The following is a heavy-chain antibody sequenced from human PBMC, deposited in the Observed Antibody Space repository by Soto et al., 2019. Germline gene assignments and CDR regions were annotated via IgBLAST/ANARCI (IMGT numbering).Heavy chain of an antibody. J-gene: IGHJ5*02. V-gene: IGHV3-23*01. Sequence: GGSLRLSCAASGFAFGAYAMTWVRQAPGKGLEWVSVISGAGGNTYYADSVKGRFTVSRDNPKKMLYLEMNSLRVEDTAIYYCAKDPVPQLLPSWWFDPWGQGTRVTAPQ. D-gene: IGHD2-2*01. CDR2: ISGAGGNT. CDR1: GFAFGAYA. CDR3: AKDPVPQLLPSWWFDP.